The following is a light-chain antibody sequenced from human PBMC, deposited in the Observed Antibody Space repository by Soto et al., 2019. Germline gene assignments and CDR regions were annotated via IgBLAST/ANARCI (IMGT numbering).Light chain of an antibody. CDR3: NSYTTLSNRV. CDR1: SSDVVNDLL. CDR2: EVT. V-gene: IGLV2-14*02. J-gene: IGLJ1*01. Sequence: QSALTQPASVSGSPGQSITISCTGTSSDVVNDLLVSWYQQQPGKAPKLLIYEVTNRPSGVSDRFSGSKSGNTASLTISGLQAEDEANYYCNSYTTLSNRVFGTGTKVTVL.